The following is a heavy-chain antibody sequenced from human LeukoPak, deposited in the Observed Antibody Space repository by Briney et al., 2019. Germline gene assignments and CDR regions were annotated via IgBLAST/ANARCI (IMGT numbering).Heavy chain of an antibody. Sequence: ASVKVSCKASGYTFTGYYMHWVRQAPGQGLEWMGWINPNSGGTNYAQKFQGRVTMTRDTSISTAYMELSRLRSDDTAAYYCARGGPDGYNSGSLYWFDPWGQGTLVTVSS. V-gene: IGHV1-2*02. CDR1: GYTFTGYY. J-gene: IGHJ5*02. CDR2: INPNSGGT. CDR3: ARGGPDGYNSGSLYWFDP. D-gene: IGHD5-24*01.